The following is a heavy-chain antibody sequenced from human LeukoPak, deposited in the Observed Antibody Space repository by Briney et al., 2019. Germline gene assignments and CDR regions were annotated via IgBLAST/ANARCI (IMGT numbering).Heavy chain of an antibody. J-gene: IGHJ4*02. V-gene: IGHV3-66*01. Sequence: GGSLRLSCAASGFTVSSNHMSWVRQAPGKGLEWVSVIYTGGSTYYADSVKGRFTISGDNSKNTLYLQMNSLRAEDTAVYYCARGGYSGSGNYFDYWGQGTLVTVSS. CDR1: GFTVSSNH. D-gene: IGHD3-10*01. CDR3: ARGGYSGSGNYFDY. CDR2: IYTGGST.